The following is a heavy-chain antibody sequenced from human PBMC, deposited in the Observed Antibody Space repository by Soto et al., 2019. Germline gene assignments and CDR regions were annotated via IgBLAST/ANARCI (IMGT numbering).Heavy chain of an antibody. CDR2: IYYSGST. CDR1: GGSISSYY. J-gene: IGHJ3*02. CDR3: ARRWGGVFDI. V-gene: IGHV4-59*08. Sequence: QVQLQESGPGLVKPSETLSLTCTVSGGSISSYYWSWIRQPPGKGLEWIGYIYYSGSTNFNPSLQSRVTISVDTSKNQFSLKLSSVTAADTAVYYCARRWGGVFDISGQGTMVTVSS. D-gene: IGHD1-26*01.